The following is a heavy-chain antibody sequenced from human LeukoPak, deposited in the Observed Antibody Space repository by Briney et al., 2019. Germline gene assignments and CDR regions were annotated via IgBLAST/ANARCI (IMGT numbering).Heavy chain of an antibody. D-gene: IGHD3-10*02. J-gene: IGHJ6*04. CDR2: ISGSSRYI. V-gene: IGHV3-21*01. CDR3: AELGITMIGGV. Sequence: PGGSLRLSCVASGFTFSTYSLNWVRQAPGKGLEWVSSISGSSRYIYYADVVKGRFTISRDNAKNSLYLQMNSLSAEDTAVYYCAELGITMIGGVWGKGTTVTISS. CDR1: GFTFSTYS.